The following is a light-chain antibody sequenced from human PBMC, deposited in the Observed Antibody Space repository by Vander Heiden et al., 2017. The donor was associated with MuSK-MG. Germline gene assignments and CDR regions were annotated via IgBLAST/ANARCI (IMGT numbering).Light chain of an antibody. J-gene: IGLJ2*01. CDR3: SSYTSSSTWV. CDR1: SSDDGGYNY. Sequence: QSALTQPASVSGSPGQSITISCTGTSSDDGGYNYVSWYQQHPGKAPKLMMYEVSNRPSGVSNRFSGSKSGNTASLTISGLQAEDEADYYCSSYTSSSTWVFGGGTKLTVL. V-gene: IGLV2-14*01. CDR2: EVS.